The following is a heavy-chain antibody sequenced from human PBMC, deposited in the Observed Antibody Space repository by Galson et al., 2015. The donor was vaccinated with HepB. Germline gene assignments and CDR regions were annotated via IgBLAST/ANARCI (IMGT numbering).Heavy chain of an antibody. D-gene: IGHD3-16*02. CDR1: GFTFRSYA. CDR3: ARDPYYDYVWGSYRLLYYYYGMDV. CDR2: ISYDGSNK. J-gene: IGHJ6*02. V-gene: IGHV3-30-3*01. Sequence: SLRLSCAASGFTFRSYAMHWVRQAPGKGLEWVAVISYDGSNKYYADSVKGRFTISRDNSKNTLYLQMNSLRAEDTAVYYCARDPYYDYVWGSYRLLYYYYGMDVWGQGTTVTVSS.